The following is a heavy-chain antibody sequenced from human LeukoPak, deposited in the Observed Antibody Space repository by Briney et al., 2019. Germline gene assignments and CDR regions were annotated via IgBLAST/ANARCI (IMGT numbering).Heavy chain of an antibody. V-gene: IGHV3-21*01. Sequence: GGSLRLSCAASGFTFSTYSMNWVRQAPGKGLEWVSSISSSSTYIDYADSVKGRFTVSRDNAKNSLYLQMNSLRAEGTAVYYCARDYRRASGTYDYWGQGTLVTVSS. J-gene: IGHJ4*02. CDR1: GFTFSTYS. D-gene: IGHD1-26*01. CDR2: ISSSSTYI. CDR3: ARDYRRASGTYDY.